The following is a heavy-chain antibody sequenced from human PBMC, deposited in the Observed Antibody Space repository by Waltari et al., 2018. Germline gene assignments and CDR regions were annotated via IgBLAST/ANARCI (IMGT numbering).Heavy chain of an antibody. CDR3: ARKGFLEWLFSRDDAFDI. J-gene: IGHJ3*02. Sequence: EVQLVESGGGLVQPGRSLRLSCAASGFTFDDYAMHWVRQAPGKGLEWVSGIRWNSGSIGYADSVKGRFTISRDNAKNSLYLQMNSLRAEDTALYYCARKGFLEWLFSRDDAFDIWGQGTMVTVSS. D-gene: IGHD3-3*01. V-gene: IGHV3-9*01. CDR2: IRWNSGSI. CDR1: GFTFDDYA.